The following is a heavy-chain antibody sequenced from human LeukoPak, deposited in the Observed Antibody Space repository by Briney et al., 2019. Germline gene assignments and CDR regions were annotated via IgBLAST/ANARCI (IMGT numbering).Heavy chain of an antibody. V-gene: IGHV1-2*06. CDR3: ARLYLGGGIAVAGAN. Sequence: GASVKVSCKASGYTFTGYYMHWVRQDPGQELEWMGRINPNSGCTNYAQTFQGRATMTRDTCISTAYMELSRLRSDDTAVYYCARLYLGGGIAVAGANWGQGTRVTVSS. J-gene: IGHJ4*02. CDR1: GYTFTGYY. D-gene: IGHD6-19*01. CDR2: INPNSGCT.